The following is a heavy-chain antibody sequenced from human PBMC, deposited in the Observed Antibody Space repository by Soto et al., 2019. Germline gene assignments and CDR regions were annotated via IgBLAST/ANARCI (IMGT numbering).Heavy chain of an antibody. CDR3: ARAGGYSGYDEGAFDI. D-gene: IGHD5-12*01. J-gene: IGHJ3*02. Sequence: GGSLRLSCAASGFTFSSYSMNWVRQAPGKGLEWVSSISSSSSYIYYADSVKGRFTISRDNAKNSLYLQMNSLRVEDTAVYYCARAGGYSGYDEGAFDIWGQGTMVTVSS. CDR2: ISSSSSYI. CDR1: GFTFSSYS. V-gene: IGHV3-21*01.